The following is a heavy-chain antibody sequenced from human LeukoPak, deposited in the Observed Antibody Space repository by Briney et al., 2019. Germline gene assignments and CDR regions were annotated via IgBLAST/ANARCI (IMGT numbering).Heavy chain of an antibody. CDR1: GGSISGYY. Sequence: SETLSLTCTVSGGSISGYYWSWIRQPPGKGLEWIGYIYYNGNTDYNPSLKSRVTISVDTSKNQFSLKVNSVTAADTAVYYCARTQPFGYGYGPDFDYWGQGTLVTVSS. CDR2: IYYNGNT. CDR3: ARTQPFGYGYGPDFDY. D-gene: IGHD5-18*01. J-gene: IGHJ4*02. V-gene: IGHV4-59*08.